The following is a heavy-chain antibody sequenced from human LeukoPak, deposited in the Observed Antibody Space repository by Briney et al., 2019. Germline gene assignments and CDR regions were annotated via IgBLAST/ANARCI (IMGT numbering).Heavy chain of an antibody. Sequence: GGSLRLSCAASGFTFSGYAMSWVRQAPGKGLEWVSAISGSGGSTYYADSVKGRFTISRDNSKNTLYLQMNSLRAEDTAVYYCAKETGGYYDILTGYYLFDYWGQGTLVTVSS. CDR1: GFTFSGYA. CDR2: ISGSGGST. D-gene: IGHD3-9*01. J-gene: IGHJ4*02. V-gene: IGHV3-23*01. CDR3: AKETGGYYDILTGYYLFDY.